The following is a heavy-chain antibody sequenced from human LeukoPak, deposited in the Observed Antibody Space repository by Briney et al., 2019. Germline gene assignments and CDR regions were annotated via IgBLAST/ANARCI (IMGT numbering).Heavy chain of an antibody. Sequence: GGSLRLSCASSGFTFSGFAMSWVRQAPGKGLEWVSAISGGGGSTYYADSVKGRVTISRDNSKNTLFLQMNSLRAEDTAVYYCAKDSNGYYRPFDYWGQGTLVTVSS. CDR2: ISGGGGST. J-gene: IGHJ4*02. D-gene: IGHD3-22*01. V-gene: IGHV3-23*01. CDR3: AKDSNGYYRPFDY. CDR1: GFTFSGFA.